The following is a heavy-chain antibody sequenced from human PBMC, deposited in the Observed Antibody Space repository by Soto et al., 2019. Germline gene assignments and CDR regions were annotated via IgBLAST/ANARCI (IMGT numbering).Heavy chain of an antibody. V-gene: IGHV4-4*02. Sequence: SETLSLTCSVSGGSISSSNWWSWVRQPPGKGLEWIGEIYHSGSTNYNPSLKSRVTISVDKSKNQFSLKLSSVTAADTAVYYCARVVLGTIREWPAYFDYWGQGTLVTVSS. J-gene: IGHJ4*02. D-gene: IGHD3-3*01. CDR2: IYHSGST. CDR1: GGSISSSNW. CDR3: ARVVLGTIREWPAYFDY.